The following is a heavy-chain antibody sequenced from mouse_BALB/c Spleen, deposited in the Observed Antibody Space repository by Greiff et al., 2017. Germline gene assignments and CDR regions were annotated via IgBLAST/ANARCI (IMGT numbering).Heavy chain of an antibody. Sequence: QVQLQQSGAELVKPGASVKLSCKASGYTFTSYYMYWVQQRPGQGLEWIGEINPSNGGTNFNEKFKSKATLTVDKSSSTAYMELRSLTSEESAVYYSARVATVVAPYAMDYWGQGTSVTVSS. CDR3: ARVATVVAPYAMDY. V-gene: IGHV1-53*01. J-gene: IGHJ4*01. CDR2: INPSNGGT. D-gene: IGHD1-1*01. CDR1: GYTFTSYY.